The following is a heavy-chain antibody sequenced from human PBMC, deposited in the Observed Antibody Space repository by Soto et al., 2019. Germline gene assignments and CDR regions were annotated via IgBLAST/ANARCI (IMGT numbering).Heavy chain of an antibody. V-gene: IGHV4-59*08. J-gene: IGHJ6*02. D-gene: IGHD3-10*01. CDR1: GGSITNYY. Sequence: QVQLQESGPGLVKPSETLSLTCTVSGGSITNYYCSWFRQPPGKGLEWIGYIQYNGYSAYNLSLKRRVTMSMHPSKTQFSLMLESVTATDTAVYYCARHGFGSLHGLVDVWGQGTTVIVSS. CDR3: ARHGFGSLHGLVDV. CDR2: IQYNGYS.